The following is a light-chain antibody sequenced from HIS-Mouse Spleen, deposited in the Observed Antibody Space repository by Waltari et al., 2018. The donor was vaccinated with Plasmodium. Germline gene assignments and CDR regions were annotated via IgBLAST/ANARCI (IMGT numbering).Light chain of an antibody. J-gene: IGKJ1*01. CDR2: AAS. CDR1: QSISSY. V-gene: IGKV1-39*01. Sequence: DIQMTQPPPSLSASLGASVTITCRASQSISSYLNWYQQKPGKAPQLLIYAASSLHSGVPSRFSGSGSGTDFTLTISSLQPEDFATYYCQQNYNTWTFGQGTKVEIK. CDR3: QQNYNTWT.